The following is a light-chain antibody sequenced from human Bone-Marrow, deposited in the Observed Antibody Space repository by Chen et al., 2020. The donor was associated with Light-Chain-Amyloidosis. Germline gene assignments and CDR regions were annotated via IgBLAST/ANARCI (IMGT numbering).Light chain of an antibody. CDR1: SRDIGTFNY. J-gene: IGLJ2*01. CDR3: SSYTSTTTDVI. CDR2: EVS. Sequence: QSALTQPASVSGSPGQSITISCTGTSRDIGTFNYVSWYQQHPGKAPQLIIFEVSNRPSGVSDRSSGSKSGNTASLTISGLQPGDEADFYCSSYTSTTTDVIFGGGTKLTVL. V-gene: IGLV2-14*01.